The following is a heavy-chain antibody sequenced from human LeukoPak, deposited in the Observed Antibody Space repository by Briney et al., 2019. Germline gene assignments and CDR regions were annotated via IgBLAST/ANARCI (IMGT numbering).Heavy chain of an antibody. D-gene: IGHD3-10*01. CDR2: IYYSGNT. Sequence: PSETLSLTCTVSGGSISSYYWSWIRQPPGKGLEWIGYIYYSGNTNYNPSLKSRVTISVDTSKNQFSLKLSSVTAADTAVYYCARGHYGSGTGTYPIWGQGTLVTVSS. CDR3: ARGHYGSGTGTYPI. V-gene: IGHV4-59*01. J-gene: IGHJ4*02. CDR1: GGSISSYY.